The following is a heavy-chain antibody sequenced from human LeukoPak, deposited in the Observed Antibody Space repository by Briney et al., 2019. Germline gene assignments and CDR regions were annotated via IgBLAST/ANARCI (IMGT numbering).Heavy chain of an antibody. D-gene: IGHD6-13*01. CDR3: ARDLGSGSSSWRYFDY. Sequence: SETLSLTCAVYGGSFSGYYWSWIRQPAGKGLEWIGRIYASGSTNDNPSLKSRVTMSVDTSKNQFSLKLSSVTAADTAVYYCARDLGSGSSSWRYFDYWGQGTLVTVSS. CDR2: IYASGST. V-gene: IGHV4-4*07. J-gene: IGHJ4*02. CDR1: GGSFSGYY.